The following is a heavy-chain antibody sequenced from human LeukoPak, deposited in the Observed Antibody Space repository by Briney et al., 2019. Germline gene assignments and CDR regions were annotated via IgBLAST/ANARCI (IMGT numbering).Heavy chain of an antibody. D-gene: IGHD3-22*01. CDR1: GGSFIGYY. CDR3: ARGGLRYYDSSGYYSNWFDP. J-gene: IGHJ5*02. CDR2: SNHSGST. Sequence: PSETLSLTYAVYGGSFIGYYCSWIRQPPGKGLEWLGESNHSGSTNYNPSLKSRVTISVDTSKNQFSLKLSSVTAADTAVYYCARGGLRYYDSSGYYSNWFDPWGQGTLVTVSS. V-gene: IGHV4-34*01.